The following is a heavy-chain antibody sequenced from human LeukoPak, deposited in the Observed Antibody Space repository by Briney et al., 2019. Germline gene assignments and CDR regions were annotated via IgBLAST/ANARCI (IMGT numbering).Heavy chain of an antibody. CDR2: IIPIFGTA. D-gene: IGHD5-24*01. CDR1: GGTFSSYA. J-gene: IGHJ4*02. V-gene: IGHV1-69*13. Sequence: EASVKVSCTASGGTFSSYAISWVRQAPGQGLEWMGGIIPIFGTANYAQKFQGRVTITADESTSTAYMELSSLRSEDTAVYYCARRKRDGYNYFFDYWGQGTLVTVSS. CDR3: ARRKRDGYNYFFDY.